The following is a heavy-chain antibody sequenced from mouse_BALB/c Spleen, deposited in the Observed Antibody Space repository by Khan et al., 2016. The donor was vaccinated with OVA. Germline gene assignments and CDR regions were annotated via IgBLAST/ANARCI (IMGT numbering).Heavy chain of an antibody. CDR1: GYTFTTYW. V-gene: IGHV1-7*01. CDR2: INPTSGYT. Sequence: QVQLQQSGAELAKPGASVKMSCKASGYTFTTYWMHWVKQRPGQGLEWIGYINPTSGYTDYNDKFKDRATLSADKSSSTAYMQLNSLTSEDSAVYYCTRDWIDYWGQGTTLTVSA. J-gene: IGHJ2*01. CDR3: TRDWIDY.